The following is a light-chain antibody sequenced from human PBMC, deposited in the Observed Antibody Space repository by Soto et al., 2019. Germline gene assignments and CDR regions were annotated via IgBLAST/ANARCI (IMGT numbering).Light chain of an antibody. V-gene: IGLV1-51*01. CDR3: ATWDLTLSAGVL. CDR1: SSNIGKNS. Sequence: QSVLTQPPSVSAAPGQRVSISCSGGSSNIGKNSVSWYQQLPATAPKPLIYDDHQRPSGIPDRFSASKSGTSATLDITGLQPADEADYYCATWDLTLSAGVLFGGGTQLTVL. CDR2: DDH. J-gene: IGLJ2*01.